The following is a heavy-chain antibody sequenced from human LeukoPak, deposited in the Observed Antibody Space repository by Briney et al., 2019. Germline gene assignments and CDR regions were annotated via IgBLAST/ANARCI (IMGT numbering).Heavy chain of an antibody. CDR3: TTKVTRGNSGDDYDD. CDR1: GVTFSSYG. D-gene: IGHD5-12*01. CDR2: ISSDGTDK. V-gene: IGHV3-30*03. Sequence: GGSVSLSCAVYGVTFSSYGMHWLRQAQGQGLVWVALISSDGTDKLYGDSVRGRFTISGDDSKSTMYLQMNSLRAEDTAVYYCTTKVTRGNSGDDYDDWGQGTLVTVSS. J-gene: IGHJ4*02.